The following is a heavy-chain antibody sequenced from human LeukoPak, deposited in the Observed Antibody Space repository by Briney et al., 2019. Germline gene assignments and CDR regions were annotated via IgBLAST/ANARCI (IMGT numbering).Heavy chain of an antibody. J-gene: IGHJ4*02. CDR3: ARVAVPAAMEYYFDY. D-gene: IGHD2-2*01. CDR1: GGPISSSSYY. Sequence: SETLSLTCTVSGGPISSSSYYWGWIRQPPGKGLEWIGSIYYSGSTYYNPSLKSRVTISVDTSKDQFSLKLSSVTAADTAVYYCARVAVPAAMEYYFDYWGQGTLVTVSS. V-gene: IGHV4-39*07. CDR2: IYYSGST.